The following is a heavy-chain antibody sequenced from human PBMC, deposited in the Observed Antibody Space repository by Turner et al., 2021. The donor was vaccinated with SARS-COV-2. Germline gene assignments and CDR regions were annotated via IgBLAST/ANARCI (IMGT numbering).Heavy chain of an antibody. D-gene: IGHD6-19*01. V-gene: IGHV1-2*02. J-gene: IGHJ6*02. CDR2: INPNSGGT. Sequence: QVQLVQSGAEVKKPGASVKVSCKASGYTFPGYYMHWVRQAPGQGLEWMGWINPNSGGTNYAQKFQGRVTMTRDTSISTTYMELNRLRSDDTAVYYCASPTSRVNTGYSSGWALGLGYYGMDVWGQGTTVTVSS. CDR3: ASPTSRVNTGYSSGWALGLGYYGMDV. CDR1: GYTFPGYY.